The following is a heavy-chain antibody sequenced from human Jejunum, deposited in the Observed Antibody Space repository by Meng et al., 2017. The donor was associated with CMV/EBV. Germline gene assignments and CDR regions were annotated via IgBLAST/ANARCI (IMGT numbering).Heavy chain of an antibody. J-gene: IGHJ5*02. V-gene: IGHV5-51*01. D-gene: IGHD3-3*01. CDR3: TRGAGRITTFGVVLNWFDP. CDR1: TNYW. Sequence: TNYWIGGVRQMPGKGLEWMGIIYPGDSDTRYGPSFEGQVTISVDKSIDTAYLQWSSLKASDTAMYYCTRGAGRITTFGVVLNWFDPWGQGTLVTVSS. CDR2: IYPGDSDT.